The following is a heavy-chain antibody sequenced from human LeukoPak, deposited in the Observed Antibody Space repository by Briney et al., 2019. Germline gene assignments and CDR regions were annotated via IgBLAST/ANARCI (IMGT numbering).Heavy chain of an antibody. CDR2: IYYSGST. Sequence: SQTLSLTCTVSGGSISSGGYYWSWIRQHPGKGLEWTGYIYYSGSTYYNPSLKSRVTISVDTSKNQFSLKLSSVTAADTAVYYCARQLLVNYYMDVWGKGTTVTVSS. V-gene: IGHV4-31*03. CDR1: GGSISSGGYY. D-gene: IGHD6-13*01. CDR3: ARQLLVNYYMDV. J-gene: IGHJ6*03.